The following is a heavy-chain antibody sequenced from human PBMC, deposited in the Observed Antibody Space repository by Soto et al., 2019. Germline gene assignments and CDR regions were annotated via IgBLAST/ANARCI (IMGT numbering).Heavy chain of an antibody. D-gene: IGHD1-7*01. Sequence: QVQLQESGPGLVKPSETLSLTCTVSGGSINSYYWSWIRQPPGKGLEWIGYIYYSGRTNYNPSLKSRITISAATSKNQFSLKLSSVTAADTAVYYCARHISSGTNIAAIRSFDPWGQGTLVTVSS. J-gene: IGHJ5*02. CDR1: GGSINSYY. CDR2: IYYSGRT. CDR3: ARHISSGTNIAAIRSFDP. V-gene: IGHV4-59*08.